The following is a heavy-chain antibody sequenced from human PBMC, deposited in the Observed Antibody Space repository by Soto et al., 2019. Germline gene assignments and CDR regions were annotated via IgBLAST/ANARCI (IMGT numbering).Heavy chain of an antibody. J-gene: IGHJ6*02. D-gene: IGHD3-22*01. CDR2: IIPIFGTA. CDR3: ATSEYYYDRSGYQNYYYYSMDV. CDR1: GCTFSSYA. Sequence: QVQLVQSGAEVKKPGSSVKVCCKASGCTFSSYAISWVRQAPGQGLEWMGGIIPIFGTANYAQKFQGRVTITADNSTSTAYMELSTLRSDDTAAYYCATSEYYYDRSGYQNYYYYSMDVWGQGPTVTVSS. V-gene: IGHV1-69*14.